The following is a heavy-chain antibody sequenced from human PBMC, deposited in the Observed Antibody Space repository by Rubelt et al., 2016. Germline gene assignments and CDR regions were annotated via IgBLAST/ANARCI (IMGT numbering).Heavy chain of an antibody. J-gene: IGHJ5*02. CDR2: INPSGGST. Sequence: QVQLVQSGAEVKKPGASVKVSCKASGYTFTSYYMHWVRQAPGQGLEWMGIINPSGGSTSYAQKFQGRVTMTRDTSTSTVYMELSSLRSEDTAVYYCARQTTYYDFWSGADNWFDPWGQGTLVTVSS. CDR1: GYTFTSYY. V-gene: IGHV1-46*01. CDR3: ARQTTYYDFWSGADNWFDP. D-gene: IGHD3-3*01.